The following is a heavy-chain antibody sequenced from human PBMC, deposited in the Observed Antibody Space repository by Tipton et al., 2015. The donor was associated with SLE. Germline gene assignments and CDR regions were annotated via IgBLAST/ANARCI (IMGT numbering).Heavy chain of an antibody. CDR1: GFTFSSYA. V-gene: IGHV3-23*01. CDR2: ISGSGGST. D-gene: IGHD6-13*01. Sequence: SLRLSCAASGFTFSSYAMSWFRQAPGKGLEWVSAISGSGGSTYYADSVKGRFTISRDNSKNTLYLQMNSLRAEDTAVYYCAKDGSAAGPEGYFDYWGQGTLVTVSS. CDR3: AKDGSAAGPEGYFDY. J-gene: IGHJ4*02.